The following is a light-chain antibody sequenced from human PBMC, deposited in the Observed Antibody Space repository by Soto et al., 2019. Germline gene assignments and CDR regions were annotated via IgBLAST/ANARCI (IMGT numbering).Light chain of an antibody. J-gene: IGLJ1*01. CDR2: GSS. V-gene: IGLV2-23*03. CDR3: CSYAGANTF. CDR1: SSDVGSYNL. Sequence: QSALAQPASVSGSPGQSITISCTGTSSDVGSYNLVSWYQQHPGKAPKLLIFGSSKWPSGVSNRFSGSKSGNTASLTISGLQAEDEADYYCCSYAGANTFFGTGTKVTVL.